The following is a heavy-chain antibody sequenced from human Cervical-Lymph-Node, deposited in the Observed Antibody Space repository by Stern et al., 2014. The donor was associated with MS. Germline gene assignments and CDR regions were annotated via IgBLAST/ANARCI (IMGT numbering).Heavy chain of an antibody. Sequence: EEHLVESGGGLVKPGGSLRLSCAASGFTFSNAWMSWVRQAPGKGLEWVGRIKSKTDGGTTDYAAPVKGRFTSSRDDSKNTLYLQMNSLKTEDTAVYYCTTWGSSSVENWFDPWGQGTLVTVSS. CDR2: IKSKTDGGTT. D-gene: IGHD6-6*01. CDR3: TTWGSSSVENWFDP. J-gene: IGHJ5*02. V-gene: IGHV3-15*01. CDR1: GFTFSNAW.